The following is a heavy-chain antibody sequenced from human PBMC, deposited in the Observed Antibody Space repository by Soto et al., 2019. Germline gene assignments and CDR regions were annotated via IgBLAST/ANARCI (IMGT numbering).Heavy chain of an antibody. Sequence: GGSLRLSCAASGFTFSSYAMSWVRQAPGKGLEWVSPIRGSGGSKYYAASVKGRFTISRDNSKNTLYLQMNSLRAEDTAVYYCAKSDYYDSSGYDNDAFDIWGQGTMVTVSS. CDR1: GFTFSSYA. D-gene: IGHD3-22*01. CDR2: IRGSGGSK. CDR3: AKSDYYDSSGYDNDAFDI. V-gene: IGHV3-23*01. J-gene: IGHJ3*02.